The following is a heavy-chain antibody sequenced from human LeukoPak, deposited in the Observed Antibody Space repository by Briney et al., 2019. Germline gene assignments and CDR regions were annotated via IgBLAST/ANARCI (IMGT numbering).Heavy chain of an antibody. CDR2: INHSGST. CDR1: GGSFSGYH. CDR3: ARMTPTIRYYYDSSGYGVDY. V-gene: IGHV4-34*01. Sequence: PSETLSLTCDVYGGSFSGYHWNWIRQPPGKGLEWIGEINHSGSTNYNPSLKSRVTISVDTSKNQFSLKLSSVTAADTAVYYCARMTPTIRYYYDSSGYGVDYWGQGTLVTVSS. D-gene: IGHD3-22*01. J-gene: IGHJ4*02.